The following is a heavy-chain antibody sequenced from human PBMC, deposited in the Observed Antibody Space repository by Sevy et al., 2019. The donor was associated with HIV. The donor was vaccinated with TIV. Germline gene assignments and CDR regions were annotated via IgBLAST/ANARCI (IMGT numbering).Heavy chain of an antibody. CDR3: ARGRQAYVVVVPSTVPFDY. Sequence: SETRSLTCAVSGGSFSGYFWNWIRQSPGKGLEWIGEINHTGSLKYNPSLKSRVTISVDASKSQLSLHLRSVTAADTAVYYCARGRQAYVVVVPSTVPFDYWGRGTLVTVSS. D-gene: IGHD2-2*01. J-gene: IGHJ4*02. V-gene: IGHV4-34*01. CDR2: INHTGSL. CDR1: GGSFSGYF.